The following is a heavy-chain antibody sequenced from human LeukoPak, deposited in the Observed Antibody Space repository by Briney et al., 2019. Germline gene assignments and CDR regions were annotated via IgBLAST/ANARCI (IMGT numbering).Heavy chain of an antibody. CDR3: ARGGQQLVLDY. CDR1: GVSISSYY. J-gene: IGHJ4*02. V-gene: IGHV4-59*01. D-gene: IGHD6-13*01. CDR2: IYYSGST. Sequence: PSETLSLTCTVSGVSISSYYWSWLRQPPGKGVEWIGYIYYSGSTNYNPSLKSRVTISVDTSKNQFSLKLSYVTAADTAVYYCARGGQQLVLDYWGQGTLVTVSS.